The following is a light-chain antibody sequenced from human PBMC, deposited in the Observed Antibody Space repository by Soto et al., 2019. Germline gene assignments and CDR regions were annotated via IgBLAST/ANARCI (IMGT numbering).Light chain of an antibody. J-gene: IGKJ4*01. V-gene: IGKV3-11*01. CDR3: QQRGNWPPLT. CDR1: HRVSSY. Sequence: VMTQSPATLSVSPGERATHSCRASHRVSSYLAWYQHKPGQAPRLLSFEASTRATGVPARFSGSGSGTHFTLTINILEPEDFAVYYCQQRGNWPPLTFGGGTKV. CDR2: EAS.